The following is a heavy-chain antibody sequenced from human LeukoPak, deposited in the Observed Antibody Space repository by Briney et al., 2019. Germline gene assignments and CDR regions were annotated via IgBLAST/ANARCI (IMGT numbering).Heavy chain of an antibody. CDR2: ISAYNGKT. V-gene: IGHV1-18*01. CDR3: ARDRIDYGDYVDYYYYGMDV. Sequence: GESLKISCKGSGYSFTSYGVSWVRQAPGQGLEWMGWISAYNGKTKYAQKLQGRVTMTTETSTSTAYMELRSLRSDDTAVYYCARDRIDYGDYVDYYYYGMDVWGQGTTVTVSS. D-gene: IGHD4-17*01. J-gene: IGHJ6*02. CDR1: GYSFTSYG.